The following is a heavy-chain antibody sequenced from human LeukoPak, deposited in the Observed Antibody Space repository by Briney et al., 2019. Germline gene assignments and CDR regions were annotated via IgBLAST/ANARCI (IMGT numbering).Heavy chain of an antibody. D-gene: IGHD2-2*01. Sequence: PGGSLRLSCAASGFTFSSYAMSWVRQAPGKGLEWVSAISGSGGSTYYADSVKGRFTISRDNSKNTLYLQMNSLRAEDTAVYYCAKAHPSPYCSSTSCNSWGQGTLVTVSS. J-gene: IGHJ4*02. V-gene: IGHV3-23*01. CDR2: ISGSGGST. CDR3: AKAHPSPYCSSTSCNS. CDR1: GFTFSSYA.